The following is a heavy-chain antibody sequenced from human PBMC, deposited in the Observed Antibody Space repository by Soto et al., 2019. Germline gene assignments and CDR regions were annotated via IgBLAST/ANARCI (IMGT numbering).Heavy chain of an antibody. CDR3: VRDDFYDSNLNDAFDI. CDR2: IKQDGNEK. D-gene: IGHD3-22*01. V-gene: IGHV3-7*04. CDR1: GFTFDTYW. Sequence: GGSLGLSCAASGFTFDTYWMSWVRQAPGKGLEWVANIKQDGNEKYYVDSVKGRFTISRDNAKNSLYLQMDSLTAEDTAVYYCVRDDFYDSNLNDAFDIWGQGTKVTVPS. J-gene: IGHJ3*02.